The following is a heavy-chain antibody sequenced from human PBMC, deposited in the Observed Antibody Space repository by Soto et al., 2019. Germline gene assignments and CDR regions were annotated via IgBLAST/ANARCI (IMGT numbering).Heavy chain of an antibody. CDR3: ARKGGALGY. D-gene: IGHD1-26*01. J-gene: IGHJ4*02. CDR2: INSDGSNT. Sequence: EVQLVESGGGVVQPGGTLRLSCEASGFTFRSYWMQWVRQVPGKGLVLVSCINSDGSNTDYADSVKGRFTISRDHAKNTVYLQMNSLRAEDTAVYYCARKGGALGYWGQGTLVTVSS. CDR1: GFTFRSYW. V-gene: IGHV3-74*01.